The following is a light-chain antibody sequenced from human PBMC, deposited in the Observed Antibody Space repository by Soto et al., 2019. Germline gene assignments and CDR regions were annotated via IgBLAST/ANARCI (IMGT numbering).Light chain of an antibody. CDR3: SSYTSNYTLEV. V-gene: IGLV2-14*01. J-gene: IGLJ2*01. CDR2: EVS. CDR1: SSDVGSYNR. Sequence: QSALTQPASVYGSPGQSITISCTGTSSDVGSYNRVSWYQQHPGKAPKLMIYEVSNRPSGVSNRFSGSKSGNTASLTISGLQAEDEADYYCSSYTSNYTLEVFGGGTKLTVL.